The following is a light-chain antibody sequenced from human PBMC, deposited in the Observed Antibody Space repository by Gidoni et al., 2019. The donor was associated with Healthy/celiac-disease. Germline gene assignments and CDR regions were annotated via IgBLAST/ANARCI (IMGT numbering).Light chain of an antibody. CDR2: LGS. CDR1: QSLLHSNGYNS. CDR3: MQALQTPRT. V-gene: IGKV2-28*01. J-gene: IGKJ3*01. Sequence: DIVMTQSPLSLPVTPGEPASISCRSSQSLLHSNGYNSLDWYLQKPGQSPQLLIDLGSNRASGVPDRFSGSGSGTDFTLKISRVEAEDVGVYYCMQALQTPRTFGPGTKVDIK.